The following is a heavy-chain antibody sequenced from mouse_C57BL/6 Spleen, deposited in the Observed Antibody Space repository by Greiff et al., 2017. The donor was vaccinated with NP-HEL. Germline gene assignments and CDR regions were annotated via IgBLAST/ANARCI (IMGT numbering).Heavy chain of an antibody. Sequence: VKQSCKASGYTFTSYWMHWVKQRPGRGLEWIGRIDPNSGGTKYNEKFKSKATLTVDKPSSTAYMQLSSLTSEDSAVYYCARWDYSNFAMDYWGQGTSITVSS. CDR2: IDPNSGGT. V-gene: IGHV1-72*01. J-gene: IGHJ4*01. CDR3: ARWDYSNFAMDY. D-gene: IGHD2-5*01. CDR1: GYTFTSYW.